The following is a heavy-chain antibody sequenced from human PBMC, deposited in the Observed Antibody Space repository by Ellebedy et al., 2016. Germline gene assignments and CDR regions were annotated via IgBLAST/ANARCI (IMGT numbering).Heavy chain of an antibody. J-gene: IGHJ3*02. CDR3: AKQHDGNSPDVFDI. D-gene: IGHD4-23*01. CDR2: ISSSGSYI. CDR1: GFTFSSYS. Sequence: GGSLRLSCAASGFTFSSYSMNWVRQAPGKGLEWVSSISSSGSYIYYADSVKGRFTISRDNAKNSLYLQMNSLRAEDTAVYYCAKQHDGNSPDVFDIWGQGTMVTVSS. V-gene: IGHV3-21*01.